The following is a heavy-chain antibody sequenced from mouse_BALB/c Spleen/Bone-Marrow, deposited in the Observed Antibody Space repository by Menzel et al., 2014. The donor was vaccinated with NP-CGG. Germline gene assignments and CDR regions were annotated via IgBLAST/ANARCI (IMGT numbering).Heavy chain of an antibody. CDR3: AREARTGAWFAY. Sequence: QVQLQQSGAELARPGASVMMSCKTSGYTFTSYTMQWIRQRPGQGLEWIGYIVPSGDYTNYNQKFKDRSTLTADKSSNTAYMQRSSLTSEDFAVYYCAREARTGAWFAYLGQGTLVTVSA. D-gene: IGHD4-1*01. CDR1: GYTFTSYT. V-gene: IGHV1-4*01. CDR2: IVPSGDYT. J-gene: IGHJ3*01.